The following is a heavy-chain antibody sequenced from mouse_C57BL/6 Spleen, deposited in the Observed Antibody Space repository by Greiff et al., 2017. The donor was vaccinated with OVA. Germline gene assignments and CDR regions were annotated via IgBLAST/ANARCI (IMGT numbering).Heavy chain of an antibody. CDR2: IDPENGDT. CDR3: TTSHYYYGSSYWYFDV. D-gene: IGHD1-1*01. J-gene: IGHJ1*03. CDR1: GFNIKDDY. Sequence: VQLQQSGAELVRPGASVKLSCTASGFNIKDDYMHWVKQRPEQGLEWIGWIDPENGDTEYASKFQGKATITADTSSNTAYLQLSSLTSEDTAVYYCTTSHYYYGSSYWYFDVWGTGTTVTVSS. V-gene: IGHV14-4*01.